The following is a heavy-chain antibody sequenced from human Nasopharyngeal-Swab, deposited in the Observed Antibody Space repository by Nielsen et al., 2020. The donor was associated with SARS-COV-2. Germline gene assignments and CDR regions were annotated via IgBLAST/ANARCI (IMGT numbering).Heavy chain of an antibody. J-gene: IGHJ4*02. CDR2: IYSGGST. Sequence: GESLKISCAASGFTVGNNYMTWDRQAPGKGLQWVSVIYSGGSTYYADSVKGRFTISRDNSKNMVYLQMNSLRAEDTAVYYCARDPGSYYFDFWGQGTLVTVSS. D-gene: IGHD3-10*01. V-gene: IGHV3-53*01. CDR3: ARDPGSYYFDF. CDR1: GFTVGNNY.